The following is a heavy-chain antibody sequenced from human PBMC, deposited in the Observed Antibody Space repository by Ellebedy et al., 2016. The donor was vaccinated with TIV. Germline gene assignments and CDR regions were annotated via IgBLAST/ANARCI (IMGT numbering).Heavy chain of an antibody. D-gene: IGHD3-10*02. Sequence: GESLKISCAPSGFPFSSEWVSWVRQAPGKGLEWVANINHDGSEANYVDSVKGRFTISSDNAKKSLYLQMSSLRAEDTAIYYCASSRYHYYVGNTVFAYWGQGILVTVSS. CDR1: GFPFSSEW. V-gene: IGHV3-7*03. CDR3: ASSRYHYYVGNTVFAY. CDR2: INHDGSEA. J-gene: IGHJ4*02.